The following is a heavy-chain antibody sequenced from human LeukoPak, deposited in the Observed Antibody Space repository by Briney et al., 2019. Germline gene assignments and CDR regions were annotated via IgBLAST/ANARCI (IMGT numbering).Heavy chain of an antibody. CDR2: IYVSGRT. D-gene: IGHD4-17*01. Sequence: PSETLSLTCTVSGDSISSNYWSWIRQSAGKGLEWMGRIYVSGRTAYNPSLKSRITMSVDTSKNQFSVKLRSVTAADTAVYYCAGDGWSASGDFSHDAFDIWGLGSMVTVSS. CDR1: GDSISSNY. V-gene: IGHV4-4*07. CDR3: AGDGWSASGDFSHDAFDI. J-gene: IGHJ3*02.